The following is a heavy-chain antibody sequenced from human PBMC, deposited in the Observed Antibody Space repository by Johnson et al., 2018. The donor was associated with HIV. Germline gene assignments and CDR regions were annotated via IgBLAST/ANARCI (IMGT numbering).Heavy chain of an antibody. CDR1: GFTFSSYA. Sequence: QEKLVESGGGVVQPGRSLRLSCAASGFTFSSYAMHWVRQAPGKGLEWVAVISYDGSNKYYADSVKGRFTISRDNSKNTLYLQMNSLRAEDTAVYYCARDSPWELTAFDIWGRGTMVTVSS. CDR2: ISYDGSNK. CDR3: ARDSPWELTAFDI. V-gene: IGHV3-30-3*01. J-gene: IGHJ3*02. D-gene: IGHD1-26*01.